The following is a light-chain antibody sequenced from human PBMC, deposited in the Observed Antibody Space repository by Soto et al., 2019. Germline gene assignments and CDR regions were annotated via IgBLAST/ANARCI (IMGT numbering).Light chain of an antibody. CDR2: GAS. J-gene: IGKJ2*01. CDR3: QSYNDWPFT. CDR1: ESRSTY. V-gene: IGKV3-15*01. Sequence: EIVMTQSPATLSVSPGERVTLSCRASESRSTYLAWYQQKPGQAPRLLIYGASTKATGIPARFSGSGSATDFTLTISSLQSEDFAVYYCQSYNDWPFTFGQGTKLEL.